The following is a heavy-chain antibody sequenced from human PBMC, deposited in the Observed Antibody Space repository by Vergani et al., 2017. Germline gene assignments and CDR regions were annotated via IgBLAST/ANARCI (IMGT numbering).Heavy chain of an antibody. CDR3: ANRGYSYGSPYYFDY. J-gene: IGHJ4*02. D-gene: IGHD5-18*01. Sequence: EVQLLESGGGLVQPGGSLRVSCAASGFTFSSYAMSWVRQAPGKGLEWVSTISGSGGSTYYEDSVKGRFTISRDNSKNTLYLQMNSLRAEDTAVYYCANRGYSYGSPYYFDYGAREPWSPSPQ. CDR1: GFTFSSYA. V-gene: IGHV3-23*01. CDR2: ISGSGGST.